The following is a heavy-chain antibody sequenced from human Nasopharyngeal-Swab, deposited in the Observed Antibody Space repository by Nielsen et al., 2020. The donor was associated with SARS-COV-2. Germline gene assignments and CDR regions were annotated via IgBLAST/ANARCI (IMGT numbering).Heavy chain of an antibody. Sequence: SCKASGYNFNTYTMTWVRQAPGQGPEWMGWINTNTGNPTYTQGFTGRFVFSLDTSVNTAYLQISSLKPEDTAVYYCATRYHWGQGTLVTVSS. CDR3: ATRYH. CDR1: GYNFNTYT. J-gene: IGHJ5*02. CDR2: INTNTGNP. V-gene: IGHV7-4-1*02.